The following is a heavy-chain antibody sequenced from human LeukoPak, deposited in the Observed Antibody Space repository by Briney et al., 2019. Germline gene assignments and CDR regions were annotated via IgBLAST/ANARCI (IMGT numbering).Heavy chain of an antibody. CDR1: GGSFTTYS. V-gene: IGHV4-4*08. CDR2: VTSNGNT. J-gene: IGHJ2*01. CDR3: ARRIQLWSYWHFDL. Sequence: PSETLSLTCTVSGGSFTTYSWSWIRPPPGKGLDWIGDVTSNGNTNYHPSLNNRVTMSIDTSRDQFPLTLTSVTAADTAIFYFARRIQLWSYWHFDLWGRGTLVTVSS. D-gene: IGHD5-18*01.